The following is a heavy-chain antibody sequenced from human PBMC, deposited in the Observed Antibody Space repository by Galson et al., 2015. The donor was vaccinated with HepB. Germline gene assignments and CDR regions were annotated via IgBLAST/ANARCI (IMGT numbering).Heavy chain of an antibody. CDR2: ISSSSSYI. CDR3: ARDWIWGSSWYGTEDYFDY. CDR1: GFTFSSYS. D-gene: IGHD6-13*01. V-gene: IGHV3-21*01. J-gene: IGHJ4*02. Sequence: SLRLSCAASGFTFSSYSMNWVRQAPGKGLEWVSSISSSSSYIYYADSVKGRFTISRDNAKNSLYLQMNSLRAEDTAVYYCARDWIWGSSWYGTEDYFDYWGQGTLVTVSS.